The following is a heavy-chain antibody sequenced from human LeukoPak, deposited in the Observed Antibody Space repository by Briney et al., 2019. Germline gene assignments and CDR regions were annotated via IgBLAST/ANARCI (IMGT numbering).Heavy chain of an antibody. CDR2: IYYSGTT. Sequence: SETLSLTCTVPGGFTTTHYWSWIRQPPGKGLEWIGFIYYSGTTNYNPSLRSRVTISVDTSKNQFSLSLTSVSAADTAVYYCGRNFNQYDNGGYYVGFDPWGQGTLVTVSS. D-gene: IGHD3-22*01. V-gene: IGHV4-59*11. CDR1: GGFTTTHY. J-gene: IGHJ5*02. CDR3: GRNFNQYDNGGYYVGFDP.